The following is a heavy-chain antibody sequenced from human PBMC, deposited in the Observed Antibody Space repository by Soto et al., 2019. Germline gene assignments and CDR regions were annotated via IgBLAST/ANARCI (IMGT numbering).Heavy chain of an antibody. J-gene: IGHJ3*02. CDR3: ARIPGYSTTCYYAFDI. CDR1: GYTFTNYG. Sequence: QVQLVQSGPEVKKPGASVKVSCKAAGYTFTNYGITWVRQAPGQGLEWMGWIITYSGNTNYAQKLQDRVSLTADKSTSTAYMELRSLRSDDTAGYYCARIPGYSTTCYYAFDIWGQGTLVTVSS. CDR2: IITYSGNT. V-gene: IGHV1-18*01. D-gene: IGHD6-13*01.